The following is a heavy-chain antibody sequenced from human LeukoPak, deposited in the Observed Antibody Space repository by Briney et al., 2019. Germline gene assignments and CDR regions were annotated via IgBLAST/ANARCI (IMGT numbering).Heavy chain of an antibody. J-gene: IGHJ4*02. Sequence: SQTLSLTCTVSGGSISGGGYYWSWIRQHPGKGLEWIGYIYYSGSTYYNPSLKSRVTISVDTSKNHFFLKLSSVTAADTAVYYCERERGGYFDYWGQGTLVTVSS. CDR2: IYYSGST. V-gene: IGHV4-31*03. CDR3: ERERGGYFDY. D-gene: IGHD3-16*01. CDR1: GGSISGGGYY.